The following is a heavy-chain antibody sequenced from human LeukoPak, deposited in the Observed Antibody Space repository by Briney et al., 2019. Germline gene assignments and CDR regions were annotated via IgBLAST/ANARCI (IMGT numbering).Heavy chain of an antibody. CDR2: ISGSGLTT. CDR3: ARGIVVVPVAAHLDY. V-gene: IGHV3-23*01. Sequence: GGSLRLSCAASGFTFGTYALTWVRQATGKGLEWVSTISGSGLTTYYSDSVKGRFTISRDNSKSTLYLQMNSLRAEDTAVYYCARGIVVVPVAAHLDYWGQGTLVTVSS. J-gene: IGHJ4*02. D-gene: IGHD2-2*01. CDR1: GFTFGTYA.